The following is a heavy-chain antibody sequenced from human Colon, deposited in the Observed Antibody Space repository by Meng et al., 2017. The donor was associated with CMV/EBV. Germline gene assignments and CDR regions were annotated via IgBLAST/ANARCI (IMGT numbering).Heavy chain of an antibody. CDR2: FYYSGST. D-gene: IGHD3-16*01. Sequence: QVQLQESGPGLVKASETLSLTCTVSGGSITSYYLSWIRQPPGKGLEWIGYFYYSGSTNYNPSLKSRVTISVDTSKNQLSLKLSSVTAADTAVYYCATGGTNWFDPWGQGTLVTVSS. CDR3: ATGGTNWFDP. V-gene: IGHV4-59*01. J-gene: IGHJ5*02. CDR1: GGSITSYY.